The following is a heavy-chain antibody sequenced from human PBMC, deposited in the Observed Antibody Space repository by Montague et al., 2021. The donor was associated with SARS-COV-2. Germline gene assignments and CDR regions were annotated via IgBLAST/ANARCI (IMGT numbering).Heavy chain of an antibody. D-gene: IGHD2-21*02. Sequence: SLRLFCAASGFTFSDYYMSWIRQAPGKGLEWVSYISSSGSTIYYADSVKGRFTISRDNAKNSLYLQMNSLRAEDTAVYYCAATYCGGDCYFYWYFDLWGRGTLVTVSS. CDR3: AATYCGGDCYFYWYFDL. CDR1: GFTFSDYY. CDR2: ISSSGSTI. V-gene: IGHV3-11*01. J-gene: IGHJ2*01.